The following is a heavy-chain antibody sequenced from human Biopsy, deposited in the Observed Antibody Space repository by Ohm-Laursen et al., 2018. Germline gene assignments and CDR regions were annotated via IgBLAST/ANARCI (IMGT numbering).Heavy chain of an antibody. CDR3: ATGIRTGWYYFDS. J-gene: IGHJ4*02. V-gene: IGHV1-24*01. CDR2: FAPEDGAT. CDR1: GDTLTDLP. Sequence: ASVKVSCKVSGDTLTDLPVHWLRQAPGEGLEWLGGFAPEDGATFYAHKFQGRVTVTEDTSTDTAYMELNSLRSEDTAVYYCATGIRTGWYYFDSWGQGTLVTVSS. D-gene: IGHD6-19*01.